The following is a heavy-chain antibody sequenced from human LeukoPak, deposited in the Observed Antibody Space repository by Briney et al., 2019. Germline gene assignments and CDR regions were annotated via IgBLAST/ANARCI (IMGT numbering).Heavy chain of an antibody. J-gene: IGHJ6*03. CDR1: GLTFSSHA. CDR3: AKGGAATMRDGYNYYYYYLEV. CDR2: ISGSGGHI. D-gene: IGHD5-24*01. V-gene: IGHV3-23*01. Sequence: GGSLRLSCAASGLTFSSHAMRWVGQAPGKGREGGSLISGSGGHIYYGYSVKGRFPISRDNSTNRLYLQMNRLTPEDPAVYYCAKGGAATMRDGYNYYYYYLEVWGRGTTVTVSS.